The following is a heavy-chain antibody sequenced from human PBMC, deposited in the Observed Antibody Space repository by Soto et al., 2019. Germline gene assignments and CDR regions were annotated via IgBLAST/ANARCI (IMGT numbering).Heavy chain of an antibody. D-gene: IGHD3-10*01. Sequence: GGSLRLSCAASGFTFSSYEMNWVRRAPGKGLEWVSFISSSGSTIYYADSVKGRFTISRDNAKNSLYLQMNSLRAEDTAVYYCVYGYYFDYWGQGTLVTVSS. V-gene: IGHV3-48*03. J-gene: IGHJ4*02. CDR2: ISSSGSTI. CDR1: GFTFSSYE. CDR3: VYGYYFDY.